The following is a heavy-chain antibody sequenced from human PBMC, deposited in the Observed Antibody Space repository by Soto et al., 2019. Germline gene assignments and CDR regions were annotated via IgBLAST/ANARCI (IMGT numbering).Heavy chain of an antibody. V-gene: IGHV4-59*08. CDR3: ARRAVVAATPLTGTARMDYYYYMDV. CDR2: IYYSGST. J-gene: IGHJ6*03. CDR1: GGSISSYY. Sequence: QVQLQESGPGLVKPSETLSLTCTVSGGSISSYYWSWIRQPPGKGLEWIGYIYYSGSTNYNPSLKSRVTISVDTSKNQFSLKLSSVTAADTAVYYCARRAVVAATPLTGTARMDYYYYMDVWGKGTTVTVSS. D-gene: IGHD2-15*01.